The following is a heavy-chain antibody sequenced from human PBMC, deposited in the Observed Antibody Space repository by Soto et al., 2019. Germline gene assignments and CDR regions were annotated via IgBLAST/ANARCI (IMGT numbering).Heavy chain of an antibody. CDR1: GGTFSSYA. J-gene: IGHJ6*02. V-gene: IGHV1-69*13. CDR2: IIPIFGTA. Sequence: SGKVSCKASGGTFSSYAISWVRQAPGQGLEWMGGIIPIFGTANYAQKFQGRVTITADESTSTAYMELSSLRSEDTAVYYCARRRGARIRNEGYYYGMDVWGQGTTVTVSS. CDR3: ARRRGARIRNEGYYYGMDV. D-gene: IGHD1-26*01.